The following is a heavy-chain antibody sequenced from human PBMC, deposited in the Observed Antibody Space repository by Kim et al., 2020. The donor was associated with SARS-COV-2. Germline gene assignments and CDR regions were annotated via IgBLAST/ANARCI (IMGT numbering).Heavy chain of an antibody. CDR1: GGSISSSSYY. J-gene: IGHJ5*02. CDR3: ARDHPITMIVVVPLGCFDP. V-gene: IGHV4-39*07. D-gene: IGHD3-22*01. CDR2: IYYSGST. Sequence: SETLSLTCTVSGGSISSSSYYWGWIRQPPGKGLEWIGSIYYSGSTYYNPSLKSRVTISVDTSKNQFSLKLSSVTAADTAVYYCARDHPITMIVVVPLGCFDPWGQGTLVTVSS.